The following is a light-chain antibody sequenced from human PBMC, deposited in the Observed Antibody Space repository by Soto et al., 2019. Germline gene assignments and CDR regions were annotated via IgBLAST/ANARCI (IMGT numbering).Light chain of an antibody. Sequence: QSVLTQPRSVSGSPGQSVTISCTGTTNDVGNYNYVSWYQPHPSKASKLIIYDVTKRPSGVPDRFSGSKSGNTASLTISGLQAEDEADYYCCSYAGSYSYVFGTGTK. CDR3: CSYAGSYSYV. CDR1: TNDVGNYNY. V-gene: IGLV2-11*01. CDR2: DVT. J-gene: IGLJ1*01.